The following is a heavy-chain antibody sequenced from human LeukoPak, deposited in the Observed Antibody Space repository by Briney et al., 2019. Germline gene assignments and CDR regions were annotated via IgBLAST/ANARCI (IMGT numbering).Heavy chain of an antibody. D-gene: IGHD3-22*01. CDR3: ARERVNYYMDV. J-gene: IGHJ6*03. Sequence: SETLSLTCTDSGGSVSSGSYYWSWIRQPPGKGLEWIGFIYYSGSTNYNPSLKSRVTISVDTSKNQFSLKLSSVTAADTAVYYCARERVNYYMDVWGKGTTVTVSS. CDR1: GGSVSSGSYY. CDR2: IYYSGST. V-gene: IGHV4-61*01.